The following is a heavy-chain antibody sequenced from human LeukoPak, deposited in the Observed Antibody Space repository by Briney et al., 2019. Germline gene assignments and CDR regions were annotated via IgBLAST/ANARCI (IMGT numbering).Heavy chain of an antibody. CDR3: AKGVVPAALSLFPSDY. CDR2: IREDGSES. J-gene: IGHJ4*02. D-gene: IGHD2-2*01. Sequence: GGSLRLSCAASGFNFGEFWMAWVRQTPGTGLEWVADIREDGSESFYVDSVKGRFTIPRDNSKDSLDLQMNSLRAEDTALYYCAKGVVPAALSLFPSDYWGQGILVTVSS. V-gene: IGHV3-7*03. CDR1: GFNFGEFW.